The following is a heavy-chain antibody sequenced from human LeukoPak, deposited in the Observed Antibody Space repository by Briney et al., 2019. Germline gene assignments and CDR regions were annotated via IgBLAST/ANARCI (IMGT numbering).Heavy chain of an antibody. Sequence: GASVKVSCKASGYTFTDYYMHLVGQAPGKGLEWMGRVDPEDDETIFAEKFQGRVTITADTSTDTAYIELSSLRSEDTAVYYCATQQEAEMATIGYSFDYWPQGPLVTVPS. V-gene: IGHV1-69-2*01. CDR3: ATQQEAEMATIGYSFDY. CDR1: GYTFTDYY. D-gene: IGHD5-24*01. CDR2: VDPEDDET. J-gene: IGHJ4*02.